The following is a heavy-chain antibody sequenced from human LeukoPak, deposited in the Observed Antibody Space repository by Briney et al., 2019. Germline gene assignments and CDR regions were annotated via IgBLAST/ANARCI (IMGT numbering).Heavy chain of an antibody. Sequence: GGSLRLSCAASGFTFSSYWMHWVRQVPGKGLVWVSRINSDGRSTSYADSVKGRFTISRDNAKNTLYLQMNSLRAEDTAVYYCARDQDTMVRGVIGFDYWGQGTLVTVSS. J-gene: IGHJ4*02. CDR1: GFTFSSYW. D-gene: IGHD3-10*01. V-gene: IGHV3-74*01. CDR2: INSDGRST. CDR3: ARDQDTMVRGVIGFDY.